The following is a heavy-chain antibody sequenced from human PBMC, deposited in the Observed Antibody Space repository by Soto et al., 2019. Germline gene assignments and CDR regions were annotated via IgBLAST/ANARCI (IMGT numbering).Heavy chain of an antibody. D-gene: IGHD2-15*01. CDR2: IHYSGTT. V-gene: IGHV4-59*01. J-gene: IGHJ4*02. CDR1: GTSISSYY. Sequence: SETLSLTGTVSGTSISSYYWSWIRQPPGKGLEWIANIHYSGTTNYNPSLASRGTLSVDTGKNQFSLQMASVTAAAPAMYFRARYHSYVLDYWGRGALVTVSS. CDR3: ARYHSYVLDY.